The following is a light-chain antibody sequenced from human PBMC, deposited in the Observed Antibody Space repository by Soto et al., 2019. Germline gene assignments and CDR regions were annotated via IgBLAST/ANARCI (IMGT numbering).Light chain of an antibody. V-gene: IGKV1-6*01. CDR2: AAS. CDR3: LQDYKYPRT. Sequence: AIQITQSPSSLSASVGDRVTITCRASQGIRNALGWYQQKPGKAPKLLIYAASSLQSGVPSRYSGCGSGADFTLTITSLQPEDFATYYCLQDYKYPRTFGQGTKVDIK. CDR1: QGIRNA. J-gene: IGKJ1*01.